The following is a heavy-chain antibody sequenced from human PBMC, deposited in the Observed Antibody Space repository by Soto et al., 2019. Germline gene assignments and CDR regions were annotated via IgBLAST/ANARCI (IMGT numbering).Heavy chain of an antibody. CDR2: ITTSSTSI. CDR3: ARVQRLASHI. D-gene: IGHD6-25*01. Sequence: EVQLVESGGGLVKPGGSLRLSCAASGFTFSSYSMNWVRQAPGKGLEWVSTITTSSTSIYYADSVKGRFTISRDNAMNYLYLQMNSLRVEDTAVYYCARVQRLASHIWGQGTMVTVSS. V-gene: IGHV3-21*01. CDR1: GFTFSSYS. J-gene: IGHJ3*02.